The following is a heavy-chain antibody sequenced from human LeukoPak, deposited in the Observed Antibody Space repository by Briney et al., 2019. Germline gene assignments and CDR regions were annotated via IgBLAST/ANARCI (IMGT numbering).Heavy chain of an antibody. CDR1: GFTFSSYA. V-gene: IGHV3-23*01. J-gene: IGHJ4*02. Sequence: GGSLRLSCAASGFTFSSYAMPWGRQAPGKGLEWLSGISGSGGRTIYADSVEGGFPISRDNYKNTLSLQMNSLRDEDTAVYYSAKDLEATTVTTVDYWGQGTLVTVSS. CDR2: ISGSGGRT. CDR3: AKDLEATTVTTVDY. D-gene: IGHD4-17*01.